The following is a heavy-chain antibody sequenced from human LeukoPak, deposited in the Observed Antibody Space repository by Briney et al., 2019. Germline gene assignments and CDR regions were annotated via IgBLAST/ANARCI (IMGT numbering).Heavy chain of an antibody. Sequence: GGSLRLSCAASGFTFSYYWMHWVRQAPGKGLVWVSHINSDGSSTTYADSVKGRFTISRDNAKNTLYLQMNSLRAEDTAVYYCTNFDFWDQGTLVTVSS. CDR3: TNFDF. J-gene: IGHJ4*02. V-gene: IGHV3-74*01. CDR2: INSDGSST. CDR1: GFTFSYYW.